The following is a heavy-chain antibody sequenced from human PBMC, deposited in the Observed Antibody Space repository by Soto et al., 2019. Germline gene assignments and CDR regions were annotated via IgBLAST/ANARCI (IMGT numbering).Heavy chain of an antibody. V-gene: IGHV3-7*03. Sequence: PVGSLRLSCAASGFTFSSYWMSWVRQAPGRGLEWMANIKYDGSEKYYVDSVKGRLTISRDNAKNSLYLQMNSLRAEDTAVYYCASSPHKDSRPDYWGQGTLVTVSS. CDR3: ASSPHKDSRPDY. D-gene: IGHD3-22*01. CDR2: IKYDGSEK. CDR1: GFTFSSYW. J-gene: IGHJ4*02.